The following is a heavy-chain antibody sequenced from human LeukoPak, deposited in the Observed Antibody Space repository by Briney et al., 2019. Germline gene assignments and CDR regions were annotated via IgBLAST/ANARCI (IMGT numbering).Heavy chain of an antibody. J-gene: IGHJ2*01. CDR1: GCSMFNYY. CDR3: ARRAYYDSSGSHPTSGYFDL. CDR2: IYGNGIT. D-gene: IGHD3-22*01. Sequence: NTSETLSRTCTGSGCSMFNYYWNWILQPPGKGLEGIGYIYGNGITNYSPSLRSRGTISIATSKNQFSLTLTYVTAADTAIYYSARRAYYDSSGSHPTSGYFDLWGRGTLVSVS. V-gene: IGHV4-4*08.